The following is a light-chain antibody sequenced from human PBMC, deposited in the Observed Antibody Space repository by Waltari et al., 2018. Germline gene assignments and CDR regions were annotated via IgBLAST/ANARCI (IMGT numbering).Light chain of an antibody. J-gene: IGLJ1*01. CDR2: EGS. CDR1: SSDVGSYNL. CDR3: SSYTTSSAPGV. Sequence: QSALTQPASVSGSPGQSITISCTGTSSDVGSYNLVSWYQQHPGKAPKLMIYEGSKRPSGVSNRFSGSKSGNTASLTISGLQAEDEADYYCSSYTTSSAPGVVGTGTRVTVL. V-gene: IGLV2-14*02.